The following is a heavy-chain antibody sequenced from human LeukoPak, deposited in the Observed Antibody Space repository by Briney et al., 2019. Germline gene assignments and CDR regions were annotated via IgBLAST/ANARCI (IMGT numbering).Heavy chain of an antibody. CDR3: AKAYQIWSGYYPPYYFDY. Sequence: GGSLRLSCAASGFTFSSYGMHWVRQAPGKGLEWVAVIRYDGSNKYYADSVKGRFTISRDNSKNTLYLQMNSLRAEDTAVYYCAKAYQIWSGYYPPYYFDYWGQGTLVTVSS. D-gene: IGHD3-3*01. CDR1: GFTFSSYG. J-gene: IGHJ4*02. CDR2: IRYDGSNK. V-gene: IGHV3-30*02.